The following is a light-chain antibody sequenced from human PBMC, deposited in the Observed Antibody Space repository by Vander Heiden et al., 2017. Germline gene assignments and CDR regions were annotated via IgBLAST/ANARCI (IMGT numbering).Light chain of an antibody. CDR1: SSDVGGYNY. J-gene: IGLJ1*01. Sequence: QSALTQPASVSGSPGQSITISCTGTSSDVGGYNYVSWYQQHPGKAPKLMIYEVSNRPSGVSNRFSGSKSGNTASLTISGLQAEDEADYYCSSYTSSSTVYVFGTGTKVTGL. CDR3: SSYTSSSTVYV. V-gene: IGLV2-14*01. CDR2: EVS.